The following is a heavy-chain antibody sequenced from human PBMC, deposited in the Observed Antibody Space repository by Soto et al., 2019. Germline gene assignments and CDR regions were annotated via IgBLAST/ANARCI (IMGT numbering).Heavy chain of an antibody. CDR2: IIPIFGTA. V-gene: IGHV1-69*01. D-gene: IGHD4-17*01. J-gene: IGHJ6*01. CDR3: ASPYGDSSYYCSYGMYV. CDR1: GGTFSSYA. Sequence: QVQLGQSGAEVKKPGSSVKVSCKASGGTFSSYAISWVRQAPGQGLEWMGGIIPIFGTANYAQKFQGRVTITADESTSTAYMELSSLRSEDTAVYYCASPYGDSSYYCSYGMYVWGQGTTVTVSS.